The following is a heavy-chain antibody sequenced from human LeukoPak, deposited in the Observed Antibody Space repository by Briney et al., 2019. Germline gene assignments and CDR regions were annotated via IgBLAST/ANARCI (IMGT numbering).Heavy chain of an antibody. CDR2: ISADNGNT. CDR1: GYTFTSYG. V-gene: IGHV1-18*01. J-gene: IGHJ5*02. D-gene: IGHD2-8*01. CDR3: ARDGGDIVLMVYANWFDP. Sequence: GASVKVSCKASGYTFTSYGISWVRQAPGQGLEWMGWISADNGNTNYAQKLQGRVTMTTDTSTSTAYMELRSLRSDDTAVYYCARDGGDIVLMVYANWFDPWGQGTLVTVSS.